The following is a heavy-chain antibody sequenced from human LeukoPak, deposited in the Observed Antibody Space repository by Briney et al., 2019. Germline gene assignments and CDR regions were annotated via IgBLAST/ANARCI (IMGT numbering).Heavy chain of an antibody. V-gene: IGHV1-69*01. CDR3: ARAAGPRALRSPFDY. D-gene: IGHD1-14*01. Sequence: SVKVSCKASGGTFSSYDIIWVRPAPGQGLERMGGIIPIFGTANYAQKFQGRVTITADESTSTAYMELSSLRSEDTAVYYCARAAGPRALRSPFDYWGQGTLVTVSS. CDR2: IIPIFGTA. J-gene: IGHJ4*02. CDR1: GGTFSSYD.